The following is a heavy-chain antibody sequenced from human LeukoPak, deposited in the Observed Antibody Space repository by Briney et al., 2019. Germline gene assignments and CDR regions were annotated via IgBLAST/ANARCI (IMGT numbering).Heavy chain of an antibody. D-gene: IGHD6-19*01. J-gene: IGHJ4*02. CDR3: AKGSRSSGWPYYFDY. CDR1: GGTFSSYA. CDR2: IIPIFGTA. V-gene: IGHV1-69*13. Sequence: ASVKVSCKASGGTFSSYAISWVRQAPGQGLEWMGGIIPIFGTANYAQKFQGRVTITADESTSTAYMELSSLRAEDTAVYYCAKGSRSSGWPYYFDYWGQGTLVTVSS.